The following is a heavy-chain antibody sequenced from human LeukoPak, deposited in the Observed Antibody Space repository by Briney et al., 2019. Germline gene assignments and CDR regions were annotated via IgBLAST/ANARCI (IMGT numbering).Heavy chain of an antibody. V-gene: IGHV4-39*01. CDR2: IYDSGST. J-gene: IGHJ5*02. D-gene: IGHD3-10*01. CDR3: ARHYGP. Sequence: KASETLSLTCTVSGGSIRSSYYYWGWIRQPPGKGLEWIGSIYDSGSTYYNPSLKSRVTISVDTSKNQFSLKLNSVTAADTAVYCCARHYGPWGPGTLVTVSS. CDR1: GGSIRSSYYY.